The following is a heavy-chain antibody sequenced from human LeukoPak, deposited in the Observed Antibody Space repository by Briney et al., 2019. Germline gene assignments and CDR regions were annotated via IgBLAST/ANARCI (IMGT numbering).Heavy chain of an antibody. CDR2: INEDGSIT. CDR3: ARDLGGIAGS. D-gene: IGHD1-26*01. J-gene: IGHJ4*02. V-gene: IGHV3-74*01. Sequence: GGSLRLSCAASGFTFTRYWMHWVRQVPGKGLDWVSRINEDGSITTHADSVRGRFTISRDNARDTLYLQMNSLRSEDTAVYYCARDLGGIAGSWGQGALVTVSS. CDR1: GFTFTRYW.